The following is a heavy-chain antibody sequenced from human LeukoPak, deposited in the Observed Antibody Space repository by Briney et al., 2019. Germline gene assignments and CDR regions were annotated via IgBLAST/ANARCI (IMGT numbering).Heavy chain of an antibody. D-gene: IGHD6-13*01. CDR3: AKGADVLIPAAGSLFDY. CDR1: GFTFSSYG. Sequence: GSLRLSCAASGFTFSSYGMHWVRQAPGKGLEWVAFIRYDGSNKYYADSVKGRFTISRDNSKNTLYLQMNSLRAEDTAVYYCAKGADVLIPAAGSLFDYWGQGTLVTVSS. J-gene: IGHJ4*02. V-gene: IGHV3-30*02. CDR2: IRYDGSNK.